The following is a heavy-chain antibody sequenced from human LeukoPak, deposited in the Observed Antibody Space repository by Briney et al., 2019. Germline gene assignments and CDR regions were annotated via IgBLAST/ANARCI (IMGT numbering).Heavy chain of an antibody. D-gene: IGHD6-19*01. CDR3: AGSSGWARYFDY. J-gene: IGHJ4*02. V-gene: IGHV3-7*05. CDR1: GFTFSSIW. Sequence: GGSLRLSCATSGFTFSSIWMSWVRQAPGKGLEWVANIKQDGSEEYYVDSVKGRFTISRDNAKNSLYLQMNSLRAEDTAVYYCAGSSGWARYFDYWGQGTLVTVSS. CDR2: IKQDGSEE.